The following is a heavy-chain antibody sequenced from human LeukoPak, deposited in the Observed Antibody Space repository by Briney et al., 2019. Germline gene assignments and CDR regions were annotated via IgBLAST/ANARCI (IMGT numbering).Heavy chain of an antibody. CDR3: AGLAWHSSSLAN. D-gene: IGHD2-15*01. Sequence: SETLSLTCTVSGGSISSSSYYWGWLRQPPGTGLEWIGSIYYSGSTYYNPSLKSRFTISEDTSKNQFSLKLSSVTAADPAVYYCAGLAWHSSSLANWGQGILVTVSS. CDR1: GGSISSSSYY. CDR2: IYYSGST. V-gene: IGHV4-39*01. J-gene: IGHJ4*02.